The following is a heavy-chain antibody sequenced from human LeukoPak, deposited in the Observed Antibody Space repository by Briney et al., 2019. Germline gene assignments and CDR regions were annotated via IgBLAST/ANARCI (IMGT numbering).Heavy chain of an antibody. CDR1: GFAINTKY. V-gene: IGHV3-53*01. CDR3: ARVPAASTLTYYFDY. J-gene: IGHJ4*02. Sequence: GGSLRLSCAASGFAINTKYLSWVRQAPGTGLEWVSVVHSGGETFYADSVRGRFTISRDISKNTLYLQMKSLRAEDTAVYYCARVPAASTLTYYFDYWGQGTLVTVSS. D-gene: IGHD2-2*01. CDR2: VHSGGET.